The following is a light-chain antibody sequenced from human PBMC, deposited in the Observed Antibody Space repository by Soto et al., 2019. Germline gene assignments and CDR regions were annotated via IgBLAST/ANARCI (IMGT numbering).Light chain of an antibody. CDR2: DAS. J-gene: IGKJ5*01. Sequence: EIVLTQSPDTLSLSPGEGATLSCRASHDVSVSLVWYRQRPGQSPRLLIHDASNRATGISARFSGSGSGTDFTLTIGSLEPEDFAVYYCQQYGTPPPNFGQGTRLEIK. V-gene: IGKV3-11*01. CDR1: HDVSVS. CDR3: QQYGTPPPN.